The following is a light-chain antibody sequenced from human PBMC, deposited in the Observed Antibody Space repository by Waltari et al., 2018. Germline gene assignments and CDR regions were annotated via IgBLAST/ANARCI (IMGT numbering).Light chain of an antibody. V-gene: IGLV2-23*01. CDR2: EGS. Sequence: QSALTQPASVSGSPGQSITISCTGTSSDVGSYNLVSWYHQHPGKAPKLMIYEGSKRPSGVANRFSGSKSCNTASLTISGLQAEDEADYYCCSYAGSSTNWVFGGGTKLTVL. CDR1: SSDVGSYNL. CDR3: CSYAGSSTNWV. J-gene: IGLJ3*02.